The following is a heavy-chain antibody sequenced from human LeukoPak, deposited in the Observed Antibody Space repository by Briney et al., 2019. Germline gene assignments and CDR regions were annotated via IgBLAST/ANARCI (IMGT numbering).Heavy chain of an antibody. CDR1: GFTVSSNY. CDR3: ARDRGATKD. CDR2: IYSGGSN. D-gene: IGHD1-26*01. Sequence: GGSLRLSCAASGFTVSSNYMSWVRQAPGKGLEWVSVIYSGGSNYYAVTVKGRFTISRDNSKNTLYLQMNSLRPEDTAVYYCARDRGATKDWGQGTLITVSS. V-gene: IGHV3-66*02. J-gene: IGHJ4*02.